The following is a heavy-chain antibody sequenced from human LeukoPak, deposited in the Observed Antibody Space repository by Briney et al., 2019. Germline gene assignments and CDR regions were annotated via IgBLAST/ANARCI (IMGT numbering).Heavy chain of an antibody. V-gene: IGHV1-8*03. CDR2: MNPNSGNT. CDR3: ARDYYDFWSGYSDY. D-gene: IGHD3-3*01. CDR1: GYTFTSYD. Sequence: GASVKVSCKASGYTFTSYDINWVRQATGQGLEWMGWMNPNSGNTGYAQKFQGRVTITRNTSMSTAYMELSSLRSEDTAVYYCARDYYDFWSGYSDYWGQGTLVTVSS. J-gene: IGHJ4*02.